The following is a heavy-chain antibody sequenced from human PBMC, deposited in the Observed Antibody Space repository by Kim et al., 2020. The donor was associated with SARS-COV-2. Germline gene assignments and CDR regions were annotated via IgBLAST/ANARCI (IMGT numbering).Heavy chain of an antibody. CDR1: GFTFNNAC. J-gene: IGHJ4*02. Sequence: GGSLRLSCAASGFTFNNACMNWVRQAPGKGLECVGVITSETRGGTKDYAAPVKGRVTISRDDSKNTVSLHMNRLKIEDTAVYYGTTARQLLKYWGQETLVTLSS. D-gene: IGHD6-6*01. V-gene: IGHV3-15*01. CDR2: ITSETRGGTK. CDR3: TTARQLLKY.